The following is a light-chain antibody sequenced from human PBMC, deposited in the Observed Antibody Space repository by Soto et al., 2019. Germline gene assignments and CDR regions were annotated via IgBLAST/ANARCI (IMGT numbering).Light chain of an antibody. CDR1: SSDVGGYNY. Sequence: QSALTQPPSASGSPGQSVTISCTGTSSDVGGYNYVSWYQHQPGKAPKVMIYEVTKRPSGVPDRFSGSKSGNTASLTVSGLQAEDEADYYCSSYAGSNLVVFGGGTKLTVL. CDR3: SSYAGSNLVV. V-gene: IGLV2-8*01. J-gene: IGLJ2*01. CDR2: EVT.